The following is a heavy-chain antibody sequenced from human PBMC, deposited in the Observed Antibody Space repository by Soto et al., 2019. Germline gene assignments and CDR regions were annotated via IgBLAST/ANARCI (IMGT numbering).Heavy chain of an antibody. J-gene: IGHJ3*02. V-gene: IGHV5-51*01. Sequence: LGESLKISCKGSGYTFTSYWIGWVRQMPGKGLEWMGIIFPGDSDTRYSPSFQGQVTISADKSISTAYLQWSSLRASDTAMFYCARPGLAGAIDIWGQGTMVTVSS. CDR2: IFPGDSDT. D-gene: IGHD6-19*01. CDR1: GYTFTSYW. CDR3: ARPGLAGAIDI.